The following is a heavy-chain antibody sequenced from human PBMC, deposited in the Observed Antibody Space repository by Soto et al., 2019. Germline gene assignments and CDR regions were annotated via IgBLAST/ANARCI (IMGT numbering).Heavy chain of an antibody. CDR2: ISSSSSYI. D-gene: IGHD2-15*01. Sequence: GGSLRLSCAASGFTFSSYSMNWVRQAPGKGLEWVSSISSSSSYIYYADSVKGRFTISRDNAKNSLYLQMNSLRAEDTAVYYCARGDEDIVVVVAAHDAFDIWGQGTMVTVSS. V-gene: IGHV3-21*01. CDR1: GFTFSSYS. CDR3: ARGDEDIVVVVAAHDAFDI. J-gene: IGHJ3*02.